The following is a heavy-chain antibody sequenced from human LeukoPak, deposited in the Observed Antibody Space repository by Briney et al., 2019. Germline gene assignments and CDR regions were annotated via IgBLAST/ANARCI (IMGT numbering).Heavy chain of an antibody. V-gene: IGHV3-30*02. CDR3: AKARSYFCSSTSCYSGEYFQH. J-gene: IGHJ1*01. CDR2: IRYDGSNK. Sequence: GGSLRLSCAASGFTFSSYGMHWVRQAPGKGLEWVAFIRYDGSNKYYADSVKGRFTISRDNSKNTLYLQMNSLRAEDTAVYYCAKARSYFCSSTSCYSGEYFQHWGQGTLVTVSS. CDR1: GFTFSSYG. D-gene: IGHD2-2*02.